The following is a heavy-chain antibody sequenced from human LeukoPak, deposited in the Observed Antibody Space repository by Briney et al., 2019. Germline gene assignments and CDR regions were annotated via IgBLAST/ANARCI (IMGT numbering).Heavy chain of an antibody. J-gene: IGHJ4*02. D-gene: IGHD1-1*01. CDR2: IKPDGDT. CDR1: GFTFTSYW. V-gene: IGHV3-7*01. Sequence: PGGSLRLSCAASGFTFTSYWMNWVRQAPGKGLEWVANIKPDGDTYYVDSAKGRFTISRDNAKNSLYLQMNSLRAEDTAVYYCAREDGTLDYWGQGALVTVSS. CDR3: AREDGTLDY.